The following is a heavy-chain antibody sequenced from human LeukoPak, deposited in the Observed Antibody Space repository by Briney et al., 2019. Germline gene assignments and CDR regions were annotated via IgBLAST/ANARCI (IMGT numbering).Heavy chain of an antibody. J-gene: IGHJ4*02. CDR3: ARVLRAASWRSYDY. D-gene: IGHD5-18*01. CDR1: GGSASKSLYY. CDR2: IYYNGDT. Sequence: SETLSLTCTVSGGSASKSLYYWSWIRQPPGKGLEWIGYIYYNGDTNYNPSLKSRVIISIDTSSNQFSLRLNSMTAADTAVYYCARVLRAASWRSYDYWGQGSLVTVSS. V-gene: IGHV4-61*01.